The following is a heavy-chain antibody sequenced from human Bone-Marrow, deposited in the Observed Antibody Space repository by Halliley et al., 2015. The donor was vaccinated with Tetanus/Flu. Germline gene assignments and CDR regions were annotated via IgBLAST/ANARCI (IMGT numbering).Heavy chain of an antibody. J-gene: IGHJ5*02. Sequence: WIGYIFYYGGTNYNPSLRSRVSMLVDPSKNQFSLTLSSVTAADTAVYYCARVRSTGDINWFDPWGQGTLVTVSS. CDR3: ARVRSTGDINWFDP. D-gene: IGHD5-12*01. V-gene: IGHV4-59*01. CDR2: IFYYGGT.